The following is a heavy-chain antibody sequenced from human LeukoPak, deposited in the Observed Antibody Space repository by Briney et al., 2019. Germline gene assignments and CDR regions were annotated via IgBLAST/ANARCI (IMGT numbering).Heavy chain of an antibody. V-gene: IGHV3-23*01. J-gene: IGHJ6*02. D-gene: IGHD6-13*01. CDR2: ISGSGGST. CDR1: GFTFSSYA. Sequence: PGGSLRLSCAASGFTFSSYAMSWVRQAPGKGPEWVSAISGSGGSTYYADSVKGRFTISRDNSQDTLYLQMNGLRAEDTAVYYCAKAPRAAAGTYNGMDVWGQGTTVTVSS. CDR3: AKAPRAAAGTYNGMDV.